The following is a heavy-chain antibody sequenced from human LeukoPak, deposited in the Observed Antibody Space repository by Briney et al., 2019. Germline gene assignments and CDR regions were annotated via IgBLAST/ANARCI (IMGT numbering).Heavy chain of an antibody. CDR2: ISAYNGNT. Sequence: ASVKVSCKASGYTFTSYGISWVRQAPGQGLEWIGWISAYNGNTNYAQKFQGRVTMTRNTSISTAYMELSSLRSEDTAVYYCARGFYRYGMDVWGQGTTVTVSS. V-gene: IGHV1-18*01. D-gene: IGHD3-10*01. CDR3: ARGFYRYGMDV. CDR1: GYTFTSYG. J-gene: IGHJ6*02.